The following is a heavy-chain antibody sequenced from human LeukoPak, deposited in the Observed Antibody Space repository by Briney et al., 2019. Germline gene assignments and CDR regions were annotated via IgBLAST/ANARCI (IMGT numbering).Heavy chain of an antibody. J-gene: IGHJ4*02. V-gene: IGHV3-30*04. Sequence: GGSLRLSCAASGFTFSNYAMHWVRQAPGKGLEWVAVISYDGSNKYYADSVKGRFTISRDNSKNTLYLQMNSLRVEDTAVYYCARGGGYSYGSFDYWGQGTLVTVSS. CDR1: GFTFSNYA. CDR3: ARGGGYSYGSFDY. CDR2: ISYDGSNK. D-gene: IGHD5-18*01.